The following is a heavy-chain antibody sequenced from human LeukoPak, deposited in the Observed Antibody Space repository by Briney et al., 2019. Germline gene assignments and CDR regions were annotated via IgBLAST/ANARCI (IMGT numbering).Heavy chain of an antibody. Sequence: ASVKVSCKASGYTFTGYYMHWVRQAPGQGLEWMGRINPNSGGTNYAQKFQGRVTMTRDTSISTAYMELSRLRSDDTAVYYCARVPRKLYYDILTEDYWGQGTLVTVSS. D-gene: IGHD3-9*01. J-gene: IGHJ4*02. V-gene: IGHV1-2*06. CDR2: INPNSGGT. CDR1: GYTFTGYY. CDR3: ARVPRKLYYDILTEDY.